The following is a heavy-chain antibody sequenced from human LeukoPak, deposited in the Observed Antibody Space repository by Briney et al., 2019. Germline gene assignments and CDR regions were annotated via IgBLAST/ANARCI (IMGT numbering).Heavy chain of an antibody. CDR1: GGSISSYY. CDR3: ARELSYDYVLSDAFDI. CDR2: IYTSGST. V-gene: IGHV4-4*07. J-gene: IGHJ3*02. Sequence: PSETLSLICTVSGGSISSYYWSWIRQPAGKGLEWIGRIYTSGSTNYNPSLKSRVTMSVDTSKNQFSLKLSSVTAGDRAVYYCARELSYDYVLSDAFDIWGQGTMVTVSS. D-gene: IGHD3-16*01.